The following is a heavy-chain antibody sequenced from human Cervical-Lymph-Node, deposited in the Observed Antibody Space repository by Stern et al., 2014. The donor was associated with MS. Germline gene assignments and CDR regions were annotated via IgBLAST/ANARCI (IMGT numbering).Heavy chain of an antibody. Sequence: QLVQSGAEVKKPESSVKVSCKASGGSFSSFDISWVRQAPGQRLEWLGVISPMFGVANYAQNFQGRVTFTADESTSTAYMELSSLRSEDTAVYYCARHQGGVAANWGQGTLVTVSS. V-gene: IGHV1-69*01. D-gene: IGHD6-13*01. CDR1: GGSFSSFD. J-gene: IGHJ4*02. CDR2: ISPMFGVA. CDR3: ARHQGGVAAN.